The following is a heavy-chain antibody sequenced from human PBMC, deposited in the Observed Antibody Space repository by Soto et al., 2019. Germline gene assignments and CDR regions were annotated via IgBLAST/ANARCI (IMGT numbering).Heavy chain of an antibody. D-gene: IGHD3-16*02. J-gene: IGHJ4*02. Sequence: QVQLVESGGGVVQPGRSLRLSCAAYGFTFSSYGMHWVRQAPGKGLEWVAGIWYDGSNKYYADSVKGRFTISRDNFKNTLYLQMNSLRAEDTAVYYCAREYDYIWGSYRYSNHPFDYWGQGTLVTVSS. CDR3: AREYDYIWGSYRYSNHPFDY. CDR2: IWYDGSNK. CDR1: GFTFSSYG. V-gene: IGHV3-33*01.